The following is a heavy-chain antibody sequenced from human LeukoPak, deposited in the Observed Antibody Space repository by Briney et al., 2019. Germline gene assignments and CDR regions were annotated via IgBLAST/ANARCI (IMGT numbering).Heavy chain of an antibody. J-gene: IGHJ4*02. Sequence: GETLKISCKGSGYSFTSYWIGWVRQMPGKGLECMGIIYPGDSDTRYSPSFQGQVTISADKSISTAYLQWSSLKASDTAMYYCARPSDYYDSSAYNYWGQGTLVTVSS. D-gene: IGHD3-22*01. CDR2: IYPGDSDT. V-gene: IGHV5-51*01. CDR1: GYSFTSYW. CDR3: ARPSDYYDSSAYNY.